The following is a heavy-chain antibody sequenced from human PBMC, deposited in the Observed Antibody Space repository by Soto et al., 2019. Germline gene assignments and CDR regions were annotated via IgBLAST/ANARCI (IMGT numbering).Heavy chain of an antibody. V-gene: IGHV4-61*01. CDR2: VFHSGRT. CDR3: ARGGYSGSGCLDY. CDR1: GGSVSSTTYY. D-gene: IGHD1-26*01. J-gene: IGHJ4*02. Sequence: QVQLQESGPRLVKPSETLTLTCTVSGGSVSSTTYYWSWIRQSPGKGLEWIGNVFHSGRTDYNPFLNSRLSISLDTSKMQFTLHLNSVTAADAAVYYCARGGYSGSGCLDYWGQGTLVTVSS.